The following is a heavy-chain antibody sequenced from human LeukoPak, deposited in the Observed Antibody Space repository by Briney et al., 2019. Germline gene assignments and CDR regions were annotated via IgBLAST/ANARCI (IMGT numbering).Heavy chain of an antibody. CDR1: GFTFSDYY. CDR2: INSHGSTI. J-gene: IGHJ4*02. Sequence: SGGSLRLSCAASGFTFSDYYMSWIRQAPGKGLEWISYINSHGSTIYYADSVQGRFTISRDNAKNSLYLLMNSLRAEDTAVYYCARDLVTESYSTALDYWGQGTLVTVSS. CDR3: ARDLVTESYSTALDY. D-gene: IGHD2-21*01. V-gene: IGHV3-11*01.